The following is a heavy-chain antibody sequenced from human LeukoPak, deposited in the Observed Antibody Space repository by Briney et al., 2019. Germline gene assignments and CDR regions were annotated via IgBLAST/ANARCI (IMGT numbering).Heavy chain of an antibody. Sequence: GGSLRLSCAVSGFSFSNYDTHWVRQAPGKGLEWVSAIGIAGDTYYPGSVKGRFTIFRENAKNSLYLQMNSLRAGDTAVYYCARGGYYDILTGYSALEHWGQGTLVTVSS. CDR3: ARGGYYDILTGYSALEH. CDR1: GFSFSNYD. V-gene: IGHV3-13*01. CDR2: IGIAGDT. J-gene: IGHJ4*02. D-gene: IGHD3-9*01.